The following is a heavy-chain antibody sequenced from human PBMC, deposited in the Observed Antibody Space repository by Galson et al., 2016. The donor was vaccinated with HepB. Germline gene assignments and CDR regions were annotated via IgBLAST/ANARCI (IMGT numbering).Heavy chain of an antibody. V-gene: IGHV2-70*11. CDR3: ARAKTRGEDY. D-gene: IGHD3-16*01. CDR2: IDWDDDK. Sequence: PALVKPTQTLTLTCTFSGFSLTTSGMCVSWIRQPPGKALEWLARIDWDDDKHYSTSLKTRLTISKDPSKNQVVLSMTNMDPVDTATYYCARAKTRGEDYWGQGTLVTVSS. J-gene: IGHJ4*02. CDR1: GFSLTTSGMC.